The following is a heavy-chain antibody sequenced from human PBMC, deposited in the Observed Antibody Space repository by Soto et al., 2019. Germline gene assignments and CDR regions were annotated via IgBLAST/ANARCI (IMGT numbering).Heavy chain of an antibody. CDR3: ASNPRTYGTEISC. D-gene: IGHD3-10*01. V-gene: IGHV3-7*01. CDR1: GFTFSSYW. Sequence: GGSLRLSCAASGFTFSSYWMTWVRQAPGKGLEWVANIKHDGSEKYYVDSVKGRFTISRDNAKNSLYLQMNSLRAEDTAVYYCASNPRTYGTEISCWGQGTLVTVSS. CDR2: IKHDGSEK. J-gene: IGHJ4*02.